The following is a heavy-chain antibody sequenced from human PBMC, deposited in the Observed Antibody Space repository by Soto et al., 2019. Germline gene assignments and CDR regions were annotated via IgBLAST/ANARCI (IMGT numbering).Heavy chain of an antibody. Sequence: SETLSLTCTVSGGSISSGGYYWSWIRQHPGKGLEWIGYIYYSGSTYYNPSLKSRVTISVDTSKNQFSLKLSSVTAADTAVYYCARYTYSSSTQTRGYYFDYWGQGTLVTVSS. CDR2: IYYSGST. CDR1: GGSISSGGYY. CDR3: ARYTYSSSTQTRGYYFDY. D-gene: IGHD6-13*01. J-gene: IGHJ4*02. V-gene: IGHV4-31*03.